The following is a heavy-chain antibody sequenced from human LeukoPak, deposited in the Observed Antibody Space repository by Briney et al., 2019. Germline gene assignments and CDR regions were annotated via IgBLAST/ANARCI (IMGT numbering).Heavy chain of an antibody. V-gene: IGHV4-39*07. J-gene: IGHJ5*02. CDR2: INHSGST. CDR1: GGSISSSSYY. D-gene: IGHD6-19*01. Sequence: PSETLSLTCTVSGGSISSSSYYWSWIRQPPGKGLEWIGEINHSGSTNYNPSLKSRVTISVDTSKNQFSLKLSSVTAADTAVYYCARGSGWYQVWATWFDPWGQGTLVTVSS. CDR3: ARGSGWYQVWATWFDP.